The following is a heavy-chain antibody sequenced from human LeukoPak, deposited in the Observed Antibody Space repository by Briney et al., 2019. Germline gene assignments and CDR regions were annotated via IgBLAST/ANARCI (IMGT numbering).Heavy chain of an antibody. V-gene: IGHV3-48*01. Sequence: GGSLRLSCAASGFTFSSYSMNWVRQAPGKGLEWVSYISSSSSTIYYADSVKGRFTISRDNAKNSLYLQMNSLRAEDTAVYYCARAGELVVVVPAATFDYWGRGTLVTVSS. CDR1: GFTFSSYS. CDR3: ARAGELVVVVPAATFDY. D-gene: IGHD2-2*01. J-gene: IGHJ4*02. CDR2: ISSSSSTI.